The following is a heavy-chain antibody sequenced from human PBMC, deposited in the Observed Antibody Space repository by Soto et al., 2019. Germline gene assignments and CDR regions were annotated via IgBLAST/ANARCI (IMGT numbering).Heavy chain of an antibody. CDR2: IHTTDGT. V-gene: IGHV4-4*07. CDR3: ARALSSAAGLYFDF. J-gene: IGHJ4*02. D-gene: IGHD6-13*01. Sequence: PETLSLTCTVSVGSISSYYWSWIRQPAGKGMEWIGRIHTTDGTNYNPSLKSRVTMSIDTSNNQFSLKLSSLTAADTAVYYCARALSSAAGLYFDFWGQGTLVTVSS. CDR1: VGSISSYY.